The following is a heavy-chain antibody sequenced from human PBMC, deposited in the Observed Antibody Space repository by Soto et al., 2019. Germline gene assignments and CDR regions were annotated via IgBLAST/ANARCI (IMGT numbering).Heavy chain of an antibody. D-gene: IGHD6-19*01. Sequence: VQLVESGGNLVQPGGSLRLSCAASGFTFRNYWMTWVRQAPAKGLEWVADIHPDGSETYYVDSLRGRFTISRDNAENSLYRRLDSLRDDDTAVYYCTRNRGWHHLDNSGQGALVTVSS. J-gene: IGHJ4*02. CDR3: TRNRGWHHLDN. CDR1: GFTFRNYW. V-gene: IGHV3-7*04. CDR2: IHPDGSET.